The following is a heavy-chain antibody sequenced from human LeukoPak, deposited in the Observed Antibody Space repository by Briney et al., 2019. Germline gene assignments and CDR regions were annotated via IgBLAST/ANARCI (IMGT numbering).Heavy chain of an antibody. V-gene: IGHV3-21*01. CDR2: ISSSSSYI. CDR1: GFTFSSYS. D-gene: IGHD6-6*01. Sequence: GGSLRLSCAASGFTFSSYSMNWVRQAPGKGLEWVSSISSSSSYIYYADSVKGRFTISRDNAKNSLYLQMNSLRAEDTAVYYCARDLAYSSSSGDYWGQGTLVTVSS. J-gene: IGHJ4*02. CDR3: ARDLAYSSSSGDY.